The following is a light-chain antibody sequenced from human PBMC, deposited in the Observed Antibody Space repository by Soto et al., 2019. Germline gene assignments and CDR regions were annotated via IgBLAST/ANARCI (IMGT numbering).Light chain of an antibody. J-gene: IGLJ1*01. CDR3: FSFTTTRTHV. Sequence: QSALTQPSSVSGSPGQSITISCTGTSSDIGAYDYVSWFQQHPGKAPKLMISEVNNRPSGVSNRFSGSKSGNTAYLTISGLQVEDEAEYFCFSFTTTRTHVLGTGTKVPAL. CDR2: EVN. V-gene: IGLV2-14*01. CDR1: SSDIGAYDY.